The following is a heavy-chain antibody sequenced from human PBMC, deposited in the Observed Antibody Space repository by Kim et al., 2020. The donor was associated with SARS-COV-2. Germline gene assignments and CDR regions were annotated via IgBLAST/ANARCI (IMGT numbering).Heavy chain of an antibody. CDR1: GFTFSSYG. J-gene: IGHJ4*02. Sequence: GGSLRLSCAASGFTFSSYGMHWVRQAPGKGLEWVAVISYDGSNKYYADSVKGRFTISRDNSKNTLYLQMNSLRAEDTAVYYCAKLLSSITMVRGVPTFEYWGQGTLVTVSS. D-gene: IGHD3-10*01. V-gene: IGHV3-30*18. CDR3: AKLLSSITMVRGVPTFEY. CDR2: ISYDGSNK.